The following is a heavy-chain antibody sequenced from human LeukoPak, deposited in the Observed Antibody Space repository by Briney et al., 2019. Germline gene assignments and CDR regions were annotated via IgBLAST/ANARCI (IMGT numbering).Heavy chain of an antibody. Sequence: GGSLRLSCAASGFTFSSYGMRWVRQAPGKGLEWVAVISYDGSNKYYADSVKGRFTISRDNSKNTLYLQMNSLRAEDTAVYYCVKDRCSGGSCYVWYGMDVWGQGTTVTVPS. CDR2: ISYDGSNK. V-gene: IGHV3-30*18. D-gene: IGHD2-15*01. CDR1: GFTFSSYG. J-gene: IGHJ6*02. CDR3: VKDRCSGGSCYVWYGMDV.